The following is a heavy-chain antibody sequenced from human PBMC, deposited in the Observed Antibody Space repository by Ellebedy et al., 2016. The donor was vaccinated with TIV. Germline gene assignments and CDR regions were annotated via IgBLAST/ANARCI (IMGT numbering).Heavy chain of an antibody. Sequence: GESLKISCAASGFTFSTSSMNWVRQAPGKGLEWVSSISSGSTYIYYADSVKGRFTISRDNAKNSLYLQMNSLRAEDTAVYYCARDITSGQPKGPGYWGQGTLVTVSS. J-gene: IGHJ4*02. CDR1: GFTFSTSS. D-gene: IGHD3-10*01. CDR2: ISSGSTYI. V-gene: IGHV3-21*01. CDR3: ARDITSGQPKGPGY.